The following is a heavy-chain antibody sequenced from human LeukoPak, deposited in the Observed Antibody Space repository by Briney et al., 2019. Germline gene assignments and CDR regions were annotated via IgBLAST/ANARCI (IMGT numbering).Heavy chain of an antibody. CDR2: ISYDGSNK. CDR1: GFTFSSYA. Sequence: GGSLRLSCVASGFTFSSYAMHWVRQAPGKGLEWVALISYDGSNKHYADSVKGRFTISRDNSKNTLYLQMNNLRAEDTAVYYCARDPYSGSYGNYYYYFMDVWGKGTTVTISS. J-gene: IGHJ6*03. V-gene: IGHV3-30*04. CDR3: ARDPYSGSYGNYYYYFMDV. D-gene: IGHD1-26*01.